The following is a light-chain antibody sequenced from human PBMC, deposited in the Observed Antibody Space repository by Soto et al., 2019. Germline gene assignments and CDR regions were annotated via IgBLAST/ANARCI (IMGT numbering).Light chain of an antibody. V-gene: IGLV2-11*01. CDR3: CSYAGSYTGV. J-gene: IGLJ2*01. Sequence: QSALTQPGSVSGSAGESVTISCTGTSSDVGGYNYVSWYQQHPGKAPKLMIYDVSKRPSGVPDRFSGSKSGNTASLTISGLQAEDEADYYCCSYAGSYTGVFGGGTKLTVL. CDR1: SSDVGGYNY. CDR2: DVS.